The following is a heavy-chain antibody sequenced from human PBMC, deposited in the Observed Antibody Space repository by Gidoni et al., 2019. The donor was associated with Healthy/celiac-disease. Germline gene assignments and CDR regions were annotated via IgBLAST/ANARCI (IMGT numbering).Heavy chain of an antibody. D-gene: IGHD6-13*01. CDR1: GFTFSRYA. J-gene: IGHJ4*02. CDR3: AKRGRSYSSSWYESDY. V-gene: IGHV3-23*01. CDR2: ISGSGGST. Sequence: EVQLLASGGGLVQPGGSLRLSCAAPGFTFSRYAMSWVSQAPGKGREWVSAISGSGGSTYYADSVKGRFTISRDNSKNTLYLQMNSLRAEDTAVYYCAKRGRSYSSSWYESDYWGQGTLVTVSS.